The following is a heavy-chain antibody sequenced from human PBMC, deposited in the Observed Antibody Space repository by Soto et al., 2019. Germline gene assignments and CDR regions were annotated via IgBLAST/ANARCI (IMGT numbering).Heavy chain of an antibody. CDR2: IKQDGSEK. Sequence: PGGSLRLSCAASGFTFSSYWMSWVRQAPGKGLERVANIKQDGSEKYYVDSVKGRFTISRDNAKNSLYLQMNGLRAEDTAVYYCARVGVSSSRLYYYGMDVWGQGTTVTVSS. J-gene: IGHJ6*02. CDR3: ARVGVSSSRLYYYGMDV. V-gene: IGHV3-7*01. D-gene: IGHD2-2*01. CDR1: GFTFSSYW.